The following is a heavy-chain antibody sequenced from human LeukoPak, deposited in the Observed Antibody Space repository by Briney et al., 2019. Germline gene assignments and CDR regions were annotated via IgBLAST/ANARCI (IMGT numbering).Heavy chain of an antibody. CDR3: ARIPEMATISWFDP. CDR2: INPSGGST. V-gene: IGHV1-46*01. D-gene: IGHD5-24*01. CDR1: GYTFTSYF. Sequence: ASVKVSCKASGYTFTSYFIHWVRQAPGQGLEWMGIINPSGGSTSYSQKFQGRVTITADKSTSTAYMELSSLRSEDTAVYYCARIPEMATISWFDPWGQGTLVTVSS. J-gene: IGHJ5*02.